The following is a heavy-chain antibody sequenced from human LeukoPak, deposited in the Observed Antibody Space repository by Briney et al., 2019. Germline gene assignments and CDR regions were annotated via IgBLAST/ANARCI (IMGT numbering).Heavy chain of an antibody. Sequence: SETLSLTCTVSGGSISSYYWSWLRQPPGKGLEWIGYIYYSGSTNYNPSLKSRVTISVDTSKNQFSLKLSSVTAADTAVYYCARGGMTVDTAMAVVYWGQGTLVTVSS. CDR2: IYYSGST. V-gene: IGHV4-59*01. J-gene: IGHJ4*02. D-gene: IGHD5-18*01. CDR1: GGSISSYY. CDR3: ARGGMTVDTAMAVVY.